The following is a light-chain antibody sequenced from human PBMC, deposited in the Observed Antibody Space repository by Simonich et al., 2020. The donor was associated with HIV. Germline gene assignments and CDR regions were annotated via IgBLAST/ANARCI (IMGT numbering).Light chain of an antibody. V-gene: IGLV2-8*01. Sequence: QSALTQPPSASGSPGQSVTISCTGTSSDVGAYNYVSWYQQHPGKAPHLMIYEVTKRPSWVPDRFSGSKSGNTASLTISGLQAEDEAVYYCCSYAGSSTAVFGGGTQLTVL. CDR2: EVT. CDR3: CSYAGSSTAV. CDR1: SSDVGAYNY. J-gene: IGLJ7*01.